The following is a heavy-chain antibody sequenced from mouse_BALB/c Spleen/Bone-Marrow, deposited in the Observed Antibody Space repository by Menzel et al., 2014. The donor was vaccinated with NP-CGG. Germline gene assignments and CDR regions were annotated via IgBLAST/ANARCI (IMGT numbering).Heavy chain of an antibody. Sequence: VQLQQSGAELMKPGASVKISCKATGYTFSSYWIAWVKQRPGHGLEWIGEILPGRGSTNYNEKFKGKATFTSDTSSNTAYMQLSSLTSEDSAVYYCARWDTTAMDYWGQGTSVTVTS. V-gene: IGHV1-9*01. CDR2: ILPGRGST. CDR1: GYTFSSYW. CDR3: ARWDTTAMDY. J-gene: IGHJ4*01. D-gene: IGHD1-1*01.